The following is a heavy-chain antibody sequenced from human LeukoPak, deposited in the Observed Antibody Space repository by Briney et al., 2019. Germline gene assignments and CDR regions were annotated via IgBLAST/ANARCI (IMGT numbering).Heavy chain of an antibody. CDR2: ISGSGGST. J-gene: IGHJ4*02. D-gene: IGHD3-22*01. V-gene: IGHV3-23*01. Sequence: PGGSLRLSCAASGFTFSSYAMSWVRQAPGKGLEWVSAISGSGGSTYYADSVKGRFTISRDNSKNTLYLQMNSLRAEDTAVYYCAKDGGSVSSGYYLQTFDYWGQGTLVTVSS. CDR1: GFTFSSYA. CDR3: AKDGGSVSSGYYLQTFDY.